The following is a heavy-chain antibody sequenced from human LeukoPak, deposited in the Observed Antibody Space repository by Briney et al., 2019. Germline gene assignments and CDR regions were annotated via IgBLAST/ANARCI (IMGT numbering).Heavy chain of an antibody. V-gene: IGHV3-23*01. CDR2: ISGSGGST. CDR3: ARGSVGELLWFGEPMGPFDY. Sequence: GGSLRLSCAASGFTFSTYAMSWVRQAPGKGLEWVSAISGSGGSTYYADSVKGRFTISRDNSKNTLYLQMNSLRAEDTAVYYCARGSVGELLWFGEPMGPFDYWGREPWSPSPQ. D-gene: IGHD3-10*01. J-gene: IGHJ4*02. CDR1: GFTFSTYA.